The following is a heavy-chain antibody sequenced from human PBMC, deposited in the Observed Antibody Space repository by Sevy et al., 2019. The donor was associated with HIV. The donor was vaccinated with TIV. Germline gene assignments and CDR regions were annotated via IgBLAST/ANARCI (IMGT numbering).Heavy chain of an antibody. CDR2: VYSSGRT. Sequence: SETLSLTCTVSGDSISSGNHWWSWIRQPAGKGLEWIGRVYSSGRTMYNSSLKSRVTMSVDTSKNQFSLMVRSLIAADTAIYYCARDGIRRDYYHGMDVWGQGTTVTVSS. CDR1: GDSISSGNHW. J-gene: IGHJ6*02. D-gene: IGHD3-10*01. V-gene: IGHV4-61*02. CDR3: ARDGIRRDYYHGMDV.